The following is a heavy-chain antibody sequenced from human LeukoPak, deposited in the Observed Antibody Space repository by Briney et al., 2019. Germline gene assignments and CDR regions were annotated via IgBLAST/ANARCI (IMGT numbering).Heavy chain of an antibody. J-gene: IGHJ5*02. CDR3: ARQVGYGSGSTADFDP. D-gene: IGHD3-10*01. Sequence: PSETLSLTCTVSGGSISSSSYYWGWIRQPPGKGLEWIGSIYYSGSTYYNPSLKSRVTISVDTSKNQFSLKLSSVTAADTAVYYCARQVGYGSGSTADFDPWGQGTLVTVSS. V-gene: IGHV4-39*01. CDR2: IYYSGST. CDR1: GGSISSSSYY.